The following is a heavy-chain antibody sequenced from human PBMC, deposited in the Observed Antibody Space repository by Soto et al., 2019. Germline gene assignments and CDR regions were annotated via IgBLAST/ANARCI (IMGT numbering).Heavy chain of an antibody. J-gene: IGHJ4*02. V-gene: IGHV4-59*08. D-gene: IGHD6-19*01. CDR3: ANEDRIAVAGTFRGIFDY. CDR1: GGSISSYY. CDR2: IYYSGST. Sequence: SDTLSLTCTVSGGSISSYYWSWIRQPPGKGLEWIGYIYYSGSTNYNPSLKSRVTISVDTSKNQFSLKLSSVTAADTAVYYCANEDRIAVAGTFRGIFDYWGQGTLVTVSS.